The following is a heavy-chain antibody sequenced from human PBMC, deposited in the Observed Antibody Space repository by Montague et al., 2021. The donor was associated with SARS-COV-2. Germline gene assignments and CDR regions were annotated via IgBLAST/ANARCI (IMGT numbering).Heavy chain of an antibody. D-gene: IGHD4-17*01. CDR2: IYDSETI. CDR1: GGSISSSHW. CDR3: ARGSTVTHY. V-gene: IGHV4-4*02. J-gene: IGHJ4*02. Sequence: SETLSLTCAVSGGSISSSHWFTWVRQPPGKGLEWIGDIYDSETINYNPSLKSRVTISVDTSKNQFSLKLSSVTAADTAVYYCARGSTVTHYWGQGTLVTVSS.